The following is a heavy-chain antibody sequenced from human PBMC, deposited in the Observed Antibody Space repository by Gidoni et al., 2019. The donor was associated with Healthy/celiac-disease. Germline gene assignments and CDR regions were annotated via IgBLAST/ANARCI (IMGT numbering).Heavy chain of an antibody. D-gene: IGHD3-22*01. Sequence: EVQLLESGGGLVQPGGSLRLSCAASGFTFSSYAMSWVRQAPGKGLEWVSAISGSGGSTYYADSVKGRFTISRDNSKNTLYLQMNSLRAEDTAVYYCAKSTYYYDSSGYYDENAFDIWGQGTMVTVSS. V-gene: IGHV3-23*01. J-gene: IGHJ3*02. CDR3: AKSTYYYDSSGYYDENAFDI. CDR1: GFTFSSYA. CDR2: ISGSGGST.